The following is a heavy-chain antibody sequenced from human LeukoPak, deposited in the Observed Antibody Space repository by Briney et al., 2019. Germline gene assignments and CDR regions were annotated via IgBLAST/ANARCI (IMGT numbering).Heavy chain of an antibody. Sequence: ASVKVSCKASGGTFISNVITWVRQAPGQGLEWMGGIIPIIGTPDYAQKFQGRVTITADKSTNTAYMELTSLKSDDTAVYYCARAGGSSWYVSLYYWGQGTLVTVSS. CDR3: ARAGGSSWYVSLYY. CDR2: IIPIIGTP. CDR1: GGTFISNV. J-gene: IGHJ4*02. V-gene: IGHV1-69*06. D-gene: IGHD6-13*01.